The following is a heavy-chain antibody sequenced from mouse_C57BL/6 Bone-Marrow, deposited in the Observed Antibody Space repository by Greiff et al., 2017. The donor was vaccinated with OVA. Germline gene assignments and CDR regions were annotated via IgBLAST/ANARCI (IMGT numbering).Heavy chain of an antibody. D-gene: IGHD1-1*02. CDR2: IWSGGST. CDR1: GFSLTSYG. V-gene: IGHV2-2*01. J-gene: IGHJ1*03. CDR3: TRKWGGMGGYFDG. Sequence: QVQLQQSGPGLVQPSQSLSITCTVSGFSLTSYGVHWVRQSPGKGLEWLGVIWSGGSTDYNAAFISRLSISKDNSKSQVFFKMNSLQADDAARYYCTRKWGGMGGYFDGWGTGTTVTGSS.